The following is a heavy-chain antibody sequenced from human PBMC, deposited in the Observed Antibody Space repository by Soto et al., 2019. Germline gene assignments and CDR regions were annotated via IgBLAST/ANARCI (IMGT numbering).Heavy chain of an antibody. D-gene: IGHD3-9*01. CDR3: ASLCLTGYHDY. J-gene: IGHJ4*02. V-gene: IGHV1-69*02. CDR2: IIPILGIA. CDR1: GGTFSSYT. Sequence: QVQLVQSGAEVKKPGSSVKVSCKASGGTFSSYTISWVRQAPGQGLEWMGRIIPILGIANYAQKFQGRVTSTADKSTSTAYMELSSLRSEDTAVYYCASLCLTGYHDYWGQGTLVTVSS.